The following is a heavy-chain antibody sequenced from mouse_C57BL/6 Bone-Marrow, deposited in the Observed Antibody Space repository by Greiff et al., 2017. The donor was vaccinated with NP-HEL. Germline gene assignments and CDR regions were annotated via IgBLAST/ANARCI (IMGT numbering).Heavy chain of an antibody. CDR2: IYPGSGST. CDR1: GYTFTSYW. V-gene: IGHV1-55*01. D-gene: IGHD2-4*01. Sequence: QVQLQQPGAELVKPGASVKMSCKASGYTFTSYWITWVKQRPGQGLEWIGDIYPGSGSTNYNEKFKSKATLTVDTSSSTAYMQLSSLTSEGSAVYYCARNYDYGDVPFAYWGQGTLVTVSA. J-gene: IGHJ3*01. CDR3: ARNYDYGDVPFAY.